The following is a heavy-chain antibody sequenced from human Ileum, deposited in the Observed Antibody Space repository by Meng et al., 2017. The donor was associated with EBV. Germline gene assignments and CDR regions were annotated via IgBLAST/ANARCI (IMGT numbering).Heavy chain of an antibody. CDR3: ATDNSVEDITWWFDP. CDR2: INPSGDKT. V-gene: IGHV1-46*01. Sequence: SGGWVNKPGASVKVSCKASTYINHGVHWVRQAPGQGLEWMGVINPSGDKTTYGRKFRDRVTMTRDTSTNTLFMEVSSLRSEDTAMYYCATDNSVEDITWWFDPWGQGTLVTVSS. J-gene: IGHJ5*02. D-gene: IGHD2-15*01. CDR1: TYINHG.